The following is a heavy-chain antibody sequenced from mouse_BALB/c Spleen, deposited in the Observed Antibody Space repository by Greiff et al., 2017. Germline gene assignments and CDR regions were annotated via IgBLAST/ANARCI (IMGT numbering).Heavy chain of an antibody. J-gene: IGHJ2*01. CDR3: ARNYRYDEVFDY. V-gene: IGHV3-8*02. CDR1: GDSITSGY. D-gene: IGHD2-14*01. Sequence: EVKLMESGPSLVKPSQTLSLTCSVTGDSITSGYWNWIRKFPGNKLEYMGYISYSGSTYYNPSLKSRISITRDTSKNQYYLQLNSVTTEDTATYYCARNYRYDEVFDYWGQGTTLTVSS. CDR2: ISYSGST.